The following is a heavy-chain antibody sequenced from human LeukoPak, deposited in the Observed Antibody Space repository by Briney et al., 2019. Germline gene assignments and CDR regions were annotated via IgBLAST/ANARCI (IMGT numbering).Heavy chain of an antibody. D-gene: IGHD3-9*01. CDR2: IYYSGRT. CDR1: GGTISSYY. J-gene: IGHJ3*02. CDR3: ARDRLTGYSGEAAFDI. V-gene: IGHV4-59*12. Sequence: PSETLSLTCTVSGGTISSYYWSWIRQPPGKGLEWIGYIYYSGRTNYNPSLKSRITISVDTSKSQFSLKLSSVTAADTAVYYCARDRLTGYSGEAAFDIWGQGTMVTVSS.